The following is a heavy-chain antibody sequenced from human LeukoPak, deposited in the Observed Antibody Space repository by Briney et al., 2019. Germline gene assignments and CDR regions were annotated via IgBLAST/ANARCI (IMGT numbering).Heavy chain of an antibody. CDR1: GFTFSSHW. D-gene: IGHD3-16*01. J-gene: IGHJ4*02. CDR2: INPGGYDK. V-gene: IGHV3-7*03. CDR3: ARLWGTTSVFDY. Sequence: GGSLRLSCVASGFTFSSHWMTWVRQAPGKGLEWVGNINPGGYDKFYVASVKGRFTMSRDNAKNSLYLQMDSLRAEDTAVYYCARLWGTTSVFDYWGQGALVTVSS.